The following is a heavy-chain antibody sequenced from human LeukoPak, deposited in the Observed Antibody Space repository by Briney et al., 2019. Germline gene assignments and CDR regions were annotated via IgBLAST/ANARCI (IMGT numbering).Heavy chain of an antibody. D-gene: IGHD3-22*01. CDR2: IYHSGST. Sequence: PSETLSLTCTVSGFSISSGYYWGWIRQPPGKGLEWIGSIYHSGSTYYNPSLKSRVTISVDTSKNQFSLKLSSVTAADTAVYYCAREKGYYDNSGYFDYWGQGTLVTVSS. J-gene: IGHJ4*02. CDR3: AREKGYYDNSGYFDY. CDR1: GFSISSGYY. V-gene: IGHV4-38-2*02.